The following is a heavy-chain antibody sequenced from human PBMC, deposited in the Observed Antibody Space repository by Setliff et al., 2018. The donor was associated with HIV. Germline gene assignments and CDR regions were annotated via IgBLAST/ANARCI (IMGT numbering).Heavy chain of an antibody. CDR3: ARNHYYGSGKNRWFDP. CDR2: IHTSGNT. D-gene: IGHD3-10*01. CDR1: GDSINTHY. V-gene: IGHV4-4*07. J-gene: IGHJ5*02. Sequence: SETLSLTCTVSGDSINTHYWSWIRQPPGKGLEWIGRIHTSGNTNYNPSLKSRVTISVDKSKNQFSLKLISVTAADTAVYYCARNHYYGSGKNRWFDPWGQGMLVTVSS.